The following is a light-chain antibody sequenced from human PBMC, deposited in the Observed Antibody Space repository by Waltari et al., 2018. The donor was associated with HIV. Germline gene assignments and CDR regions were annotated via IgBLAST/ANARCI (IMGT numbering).Light chain of an antibody. V-gene: IGLV2-23*02. CDR3: CSYAGSTTV. CDR1: STDIGTYNF. Sequence: QSAMTQPASVSGSPGQSITISCTRTSTDIGTYNFVSWYQQHQGKAPKLMIHEVSKRPSVVSNRFSGSNTGNTASLTIAGLQAEDETDYSCCSYAGSTTVFGGGTKLTVL. J-gene: IGLJ2*01. CDR2: EVS.